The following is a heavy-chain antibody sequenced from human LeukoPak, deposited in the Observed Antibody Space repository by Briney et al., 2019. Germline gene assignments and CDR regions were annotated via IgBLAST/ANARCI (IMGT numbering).Heavy chain of an antibody. CDR1: GFTVSSNY. Sequence: PGGSLRLSCAASGFTVSSNYMSRVRQAPGKGLEWVSVIYSGGIYNDGTTNYGDSVKGRFTISRDNSKNTLYLQMNSLRAEDTAVYYCAKIIVSLVAGSYAPTRYFDYWGQGTLVTVSS. V-gene: IGHV3-66*01. J-gene: IGHJ4*02. D-gene: IGHD6-19*01. CDR2: IYSGGIYNDGTT. CDR3: AKIIVSLVAGSYAPTRYFDY.